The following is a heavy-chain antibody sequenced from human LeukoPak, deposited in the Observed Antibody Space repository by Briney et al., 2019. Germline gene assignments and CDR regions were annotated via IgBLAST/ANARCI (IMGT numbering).Heavy chain of an antibody. V-gene: IGHV4-59*08. CDR1: GGSISNYY. J-gene: IGHJ4*02. D-gene: IGHD1-1*01. CDR2: IFYSGST. CDR3: ARHDYNWKTFDY. Sequence: SETLSLTCTVSGGSISNYYWSWIRQPPGKGLEWIGYIFYSGSTKYNPALKSRVTISADTSKNQFSLRLSSVTAADTAVYYCARHDYNWKTFDYWGQGTLVTVSS.